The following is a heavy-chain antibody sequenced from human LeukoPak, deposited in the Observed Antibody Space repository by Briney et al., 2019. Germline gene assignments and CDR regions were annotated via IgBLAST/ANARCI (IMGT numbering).Heavy chain of an antibody. D-gene: IGHD3-3*01. J-gene: IGHJ4*02. CDR2: IKGDGIST. V-gene: IGHV3-74*01. CDR3: AKDHYWSIDY. CDR1: GFDFSSNW. Sequence: GGSLRLSCAASGFDFSSNWMHWVRHAPGQGLVWVSRIKGDGISTNFADSVKGRFTISRDIAKNTLYLQMNSLRAEDTGVYYCAKDHYWSIDYWGRGTLVTVSS.